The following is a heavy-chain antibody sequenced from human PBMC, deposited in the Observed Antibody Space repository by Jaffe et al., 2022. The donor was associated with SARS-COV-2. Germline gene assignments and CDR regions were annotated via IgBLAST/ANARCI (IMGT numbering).Heavy chain of an antibody. J-gene: IGHJ4*02. CDR1: GFTFSSYA. CDR2: IWYDGSNK. D-gene: IGHD1-26*01. Sequence: QVQLVESGGGVVQPGRSLRLSCAASGFTFSSYAMHWVRQAPGKGLEWVAVIWYDGSNKYYADSVKGRFAISRDNSKDTLYLEMNSLRAEDTAVYYCARDRTVGVTPYYFDYWGRGTLVTVSS. CDR3: ARDRTVGVTPYYFDY. V-gene: IGHV3-33*01.